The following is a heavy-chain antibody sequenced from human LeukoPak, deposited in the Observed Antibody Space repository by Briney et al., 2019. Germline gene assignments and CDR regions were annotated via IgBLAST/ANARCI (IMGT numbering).Heavy chain of an antibody. J-gene: IGHJ4*02. CDR2: IWPDGSNK. D-gene: IGHD5-12*01. V-gene: IGHV3-33*01. CDR1: GFTFSSYG. Sequence: GGSLRLSCAASGFTFSSYGMHWVRQAPGKGLVWVAVIWPDGSNKYYADSVKGRFTVSRDNSKNTLYLQMNSLRAEDTAVYYCARHNHGYDWDYWGQGTLVTVSS. CDR3: ARHNHGYDWDY.